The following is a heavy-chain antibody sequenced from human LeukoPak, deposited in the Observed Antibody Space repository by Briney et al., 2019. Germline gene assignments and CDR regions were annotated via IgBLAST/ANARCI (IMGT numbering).Heavy chain of an antibody. Sequence: ASVKVSCKASGYTFTAYVMNWVRQAPGQGLEWMGWINTNTGNPTYAQGFTGRFVFSLDTSVSTAYLQINSLKAEDTAVYYCARVGRYGGLYFDYWGQGTLVTVSS. J-gene: IGHJ4*02. CDR3: ARVGRYGGLYFDY. CDR2: INTNTGNP. D-gene: IGHD4-23*01. V-gene: IGHV7-4-1*02. CDR1: GYTFTAYV.